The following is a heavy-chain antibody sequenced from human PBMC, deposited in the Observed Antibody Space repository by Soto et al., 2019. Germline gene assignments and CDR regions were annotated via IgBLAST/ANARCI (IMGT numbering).Heavy chain of an antibody. Sequence: EVQLVESGGGLVKPGGSLRLSCAASGFTFSSYSMNWVRQAPGKGLEWVSSISSSSNYIYYADSVKGRFTISRDNAKNSLYLQMNSLRAEDTAVYYCARAGEYYSFDYWGQGTLVTVSS. V-gene: IGHV3-21*01. CDR3: ARAGEYYSFDY. D-gene: IGHD3-16*01. CDR1: GFTFSSYS. CDR2: ISSSSNYI. J-gene: IGHJ4*02.